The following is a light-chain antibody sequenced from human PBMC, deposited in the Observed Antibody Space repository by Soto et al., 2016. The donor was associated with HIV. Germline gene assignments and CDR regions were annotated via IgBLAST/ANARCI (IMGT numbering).Light chain of an antibody. Sequence: SYVLTQPPSVSVAPGKTARITCGGNNIGSQSVRWYQQRPGQAPVLVVNGDNDRPSGIPERFSGSNSGNTATLTISRVEAGDEADYYCQVWDRSSDHVVFGGGTKVDRP. V-gene: IGLV3-21*03. J-gene: IGLJ2*01. CDR1: NIGSQS. CDR2: GDN. CDR3: QVWDRSSDHVV.